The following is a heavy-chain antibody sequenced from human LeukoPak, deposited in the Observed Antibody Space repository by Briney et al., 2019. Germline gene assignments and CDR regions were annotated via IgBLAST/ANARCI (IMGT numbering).Heavy chain of an antibody. CDR3: ARVRGYGKHWFDP. J-gene: IGHJ5*02. CDR1: GGSFSGYY. CDR2: INHSGST. Sequence: SETLSLTCAVYGGSFSGYYWSWIRQPPGKGLEGIGEINHSGSTNYNPSLKSRVTISVDTSKNQFSLKLSSVTAADTAVYYCARVRGYGKHWFDPWGQGTLVTVSS. V-gene: IGHV4-34*01. D-gene: IGHD5-18*01.